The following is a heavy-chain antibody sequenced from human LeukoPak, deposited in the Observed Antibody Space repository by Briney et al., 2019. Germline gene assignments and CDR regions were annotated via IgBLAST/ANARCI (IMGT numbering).Heavy chain of an antibody. V-gene: IGHV4-59*01. CDR3: ARDGVGYCSGGSCETYNWFDP. Sequence: SETLSLTCTVSGGSIINYYWSWIRQPPGKGLEWIGYIYYSGSTNYNPSLKSRVTISVDPSKNQFSLKLSSVTAADTAVYYCARDGVGYCSGGSCETYNWFDPWGQGTLVTVSS. D-gene: IGHD2-15*01. CDR2: IYYSGST. J-gene: IGHJ5*02. CDR1: GGSIINYY.